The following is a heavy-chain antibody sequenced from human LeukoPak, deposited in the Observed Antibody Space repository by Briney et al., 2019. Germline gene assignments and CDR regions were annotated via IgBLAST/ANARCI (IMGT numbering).Heavy chain of an antibody. Sequence: NPSETLSLTCTVSGGSISSHYWSWIRQPPGKGLEWIGYIYYSGSTNYNPSLKSRVTISVDTSKNQFSLKLSSVTAADTAVYYCARHLYYGSGSYPITPRYYYYGMDVWGQGTTVTVSS. V-gene: IGHV4-59*08. CDR2: IYYSGST. CDR3: ARHLYYGSGSYPITPRYYYYGMDV. J-gene: IGHJ6*02. D-gene: IGHD3-10*01. CDR1: GGSISSHY.